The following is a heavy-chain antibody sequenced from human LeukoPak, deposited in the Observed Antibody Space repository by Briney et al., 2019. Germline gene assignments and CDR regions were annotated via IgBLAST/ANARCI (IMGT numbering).Heavy chain of an antibody. D-gene: IGHD1-26*01. CDR1: GFTFDDYA. J-gene: IGHJ6*03. CDR3: ASGLVWELHRHYYYYYYMDV. CDR2: ISWNSGSI. Sequence: GGSLRLSCAASGFTFDDYAVHWVRQAPGKGLEWVSGISWNSGSIGYADSVKGRFTISRDNAKNSLYLQMNSLRAEDTALYYCASGLVWELHRHYYYYYYMDVWGKGTTVTVSS. V-gene: IGHV3-9*01.